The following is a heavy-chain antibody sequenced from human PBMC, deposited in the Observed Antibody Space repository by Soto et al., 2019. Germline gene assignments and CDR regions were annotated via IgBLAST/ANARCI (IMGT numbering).Heavy chain of an antibody. CDR2: ISAYNGNT. J-gene: IGHJ4*02. Sequence: ASVKVSCKASGYTFTSYYMHWVRQAPGQGLEWMGWISAYNGNTNYAQKLQGRVTMTTDTSTSTAYMELRSLRSDDTAVYYCARDISYSDCGGWGQESLFTVSS. CDR1: GYTFTSYY. D-gene: IGHD2-21*02. CDR3: ARDISYSDCGG. V-gene: IGHV1-18*04.